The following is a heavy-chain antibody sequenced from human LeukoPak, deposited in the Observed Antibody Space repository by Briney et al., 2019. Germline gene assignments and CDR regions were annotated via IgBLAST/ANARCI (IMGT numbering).Heavy chain of an antibody. CDR2: VYNSGGT. CDR1: GFSVTSIH. V-gene: IGHV3-53*01. CDR3: ARDGELGAGFFDL. D-gene: IGHD1-26*01. J-gene: IGHJ4*02. Sequence: GGSLRLSCAVSGFSVTSIHMSWVRQAREKGLEWLAIVYNSGGTHYADSSKGRFTISRDTSKNTIYLQMNSLRVEDTAVYLCARDGELGAGFFDLWGQGALVTVSS.